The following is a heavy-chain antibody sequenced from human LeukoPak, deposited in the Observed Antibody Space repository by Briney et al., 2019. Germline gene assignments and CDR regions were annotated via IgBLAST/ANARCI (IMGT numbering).Heavy chain of an antibody. Sequence: PGGSLRLSCAASGFTFSSYGMHWVRQAPGKGLEWVAVIWYDGSNIYYADSVKGRFTISRDNSKNTLYLQMNSLRAEDTAVYYCAKEGWQHTSQDYYYYYMDVWGKGTTVTVSS. J-gene: IGHJ6*03. D-gene: IGHD2-15*01. CDR3: AKEGWQHTSQDYYYYYMDV. CDR1: GFTFSSYG. CDR2: IWYDGSNI. V-gene: IGHV3-33*06.